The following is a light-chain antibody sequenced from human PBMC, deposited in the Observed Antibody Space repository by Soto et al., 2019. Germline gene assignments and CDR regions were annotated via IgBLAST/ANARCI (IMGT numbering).Light chain of an antibody. CDR3: QQYGSSPET. Sequence: EIVLTQSPGTLSLSPGERATLSCRASQSVSSRLLAWYRQKPGQAPRLLIYGASSRATGIPDKFSGSGSGTDFTLTISRLEPEDFAVYYCQQYGSSPETFGQGTKVDIK. J-gene: IGKJ1*01. V-gene: IGKV3-20*01. CDR1: QSVSSRL. CDR2: GAS.